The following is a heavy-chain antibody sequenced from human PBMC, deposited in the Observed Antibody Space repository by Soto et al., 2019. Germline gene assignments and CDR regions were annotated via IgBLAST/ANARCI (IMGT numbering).Heavy chain of an antibody. V-gene: IGHV3-30*18. CDR2: ISYDGSNK. D-gene: IGHD3-10*01. CDR3: AKVKTGSPSYYYGMDV. CDR1: GFTFSSYG. Sequence: QVQLVESGGGVVQPGRSLRLSCAASGFTFSSYGMHWVRQAPGKGLEWVAVISYDGSNKYYADSVKGRFTISRDNSKNTLYLQMNGLRAEETAVYDCAKVKTGSPSYYYGMDVWGQGTTVTVSS. J-gene: IGHJ6*02.